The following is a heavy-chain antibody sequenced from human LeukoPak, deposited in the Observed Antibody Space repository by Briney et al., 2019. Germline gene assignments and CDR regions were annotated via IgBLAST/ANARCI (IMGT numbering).Heavy chain of an antibody. CDR1: GGSISSYY. Sequence: SETLSLTCTVSGGSISSYYWGWIRQPPGKGLEWIGYIYYTGNTSYNPSLKSRVTISVDTFKNQFSLKLSSVTAADTAVYYCARDRPWRADYWGQGTLVTVSS. CDR3: ARDRPWRADY. CDR2: IYYTGNT. J-gene: IGHJ4*02. D-gene: IGHD6-6*01. V-gene: IGHV4-59*01.